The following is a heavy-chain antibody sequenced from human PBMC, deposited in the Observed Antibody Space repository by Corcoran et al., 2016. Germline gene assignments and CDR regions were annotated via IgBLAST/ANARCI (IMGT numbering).Heavy chain of an antibody. J-gene: IGHJ4*02. CDR1: GGSISSYY. V-gene: IGHV4-59*01. Sequence: QVQLQESGPGLVKPSETLSLTCTVSGGSISSYYWSWIRQPPGKGLEWIGYIYYSGSTNYKPSLKSRVTISVDTSKNQFSLKLSSVTAADTAVYYCAGVSPYGSGSYPSQLDYWGQGTLVTVSS. CDR3: AGVSPYGSGSYPSQLDY. D-gene: IGHD3-10*01. CDR2: IYYSGST.